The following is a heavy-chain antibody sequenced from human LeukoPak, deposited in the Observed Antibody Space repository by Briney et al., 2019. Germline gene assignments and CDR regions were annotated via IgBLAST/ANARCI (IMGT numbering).Heavy chain of an antibody. V-gene: IGHV1-69*13. CDR2: IIPIFGTA. CDR3: ARDKASTSWFDP. D-gene: IGHD1/OR15-1a*01. Sequence: ASVTVSCKASGGTFSSYAISWVRQAPGQGLEWMGGIIPIFGTANYAQKFQGRVTITADESTSTAYMELSSLRSEDTAVYYCARDKASTSWFDPWGQGTLVTVSS. CDR1: GGTFSSYA. J-gene: IGHJ5*02.